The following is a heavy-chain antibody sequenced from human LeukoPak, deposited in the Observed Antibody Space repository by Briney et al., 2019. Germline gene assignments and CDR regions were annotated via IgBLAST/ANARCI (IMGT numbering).Heavy chain of an antibody. CDR2: ISSDESST. CDR1: GFTLSSYW. J-gene: IGHJ4*02. D-gene: IGHD6-19*01. CDR3: AREGSGWYYFDY. V-gene: IGHV3-74*01. Sequence: PGGSLRLSCAASGFTLSSYWMHWVRQAPGKGLVWVSRISSDESSTSYADSVKGRFTISRDNAKSTLYLQMNSLRAEDTAVYYCAREGSGWYYFDYWGQGTLVTVSS.